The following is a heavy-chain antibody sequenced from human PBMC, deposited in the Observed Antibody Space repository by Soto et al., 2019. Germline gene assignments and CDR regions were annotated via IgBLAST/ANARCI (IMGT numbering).Heavy chain of an antibody. Sequence: QVQLQQWGAGLLKPSETLSLTCAVYGGSFSGYYWSWIRQPPGKGLEWIGEINHSGSTNYNPSLKSRVTISVETSKTQFSLKLSSVTAADTAVYYCARGRLRLGYCSSTSCYPFDYWGQGTLVTVSS. J-gene: IGHJ4*02. CDR3: ARGRLRLGYCSSTSCYPFDY. D-gene: IGHD2-2*01. CDR2: INHSGST. CDR1: GGSFSGYY. V-gene: IGHV4-34*01.